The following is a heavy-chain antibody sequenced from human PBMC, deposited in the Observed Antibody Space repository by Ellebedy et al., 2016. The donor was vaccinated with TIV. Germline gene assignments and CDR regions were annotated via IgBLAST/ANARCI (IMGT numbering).Heavy chain of an antibody. D-gene: IGHD1-26*01. CDR1: GFTFDDYA. CDR3: AKGPHSGSYRSFFDY. Sequence: GGFLRLSCAASGFTFDDYAMHWVRQAPGKGLEWVSGISWNSGSIGYADSVKGRFTISRDNAKNSLYLQMNSLRAEDTALYYCAKGPHSGSYRSFFDYWGQGTLVTVSS. V-gene: IGHV3-9*01. CDR2: ISWNSGSI. J-gene: IGHJ4*02.